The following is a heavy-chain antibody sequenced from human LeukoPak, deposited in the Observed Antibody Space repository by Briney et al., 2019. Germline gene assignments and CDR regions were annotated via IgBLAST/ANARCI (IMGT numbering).Heavy chain of an antibody. CDR1: GTSISSHY. CDR2: LYTSGST. V-gene: IGHV4-4*07. Sequence: SETLSLTCTVSGTSISSHYWSWIRQPAGKGLEWIGRLYTSGSTKYNPSLKSRVSMSVDTSKNEFSLKLSSVTAADTAVYSCATGESLDYWGQGTLVTVSS. D-gene: IGHD1-14*01. J-gene: IGHJ4*02. CDR3: ATGESLDY.